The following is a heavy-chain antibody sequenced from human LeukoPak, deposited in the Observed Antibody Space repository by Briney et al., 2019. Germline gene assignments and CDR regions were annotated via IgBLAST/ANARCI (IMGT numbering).Heavy chain of an antibody. V-gene: IGHV1-8*01. CDR1: GYTFTNYD. J-gene: IGHJ4*02. D-gene: IGHD1-26*01. CDR3: ARSGFATNSHFDN. CDR2: MNPNSGNT. Sequence: ASVKVSCKASGYTFTNYDINWVRQAPGQGPEWMGWMNPNSGNTGHAQRFQGRVAMTRDTSITTAYMELSSLRSEDTAVYFCARSGFATNSHFDNWGQGTLVTVSS.